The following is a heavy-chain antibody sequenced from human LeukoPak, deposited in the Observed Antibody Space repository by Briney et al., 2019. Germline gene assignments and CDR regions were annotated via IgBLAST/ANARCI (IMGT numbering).Heavy chain of an antibody. J-gene: IGHJ4*02. V-gene: IGHV4-59*08. CDR2: IYYSGST. D-gene: IGHD4-17*01. Sequence: PSETLSLTCTVSGDSISSYYWSWIRQPPGKGLEWIGYIYYSGSTNYNPSLKSRVTISVDTSKNQFSLKLSSVTAADTAVYYCARSGHGDYQSPFDYWGQGTLVTVSS. CDR1: GDSISSYY. CDR3: ARSGHGDYQSPFDY.